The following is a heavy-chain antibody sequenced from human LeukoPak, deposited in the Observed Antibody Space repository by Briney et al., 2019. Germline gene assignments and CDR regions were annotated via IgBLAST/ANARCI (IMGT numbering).Heavy chain of an antibody. Sequence: ASVKVSCKTSGYTFTAYYMHWVRQAPGQGLEWMGRINPNSGGTNYAQKFQGRVTLTRDTSISTAYIEMSGLTSDDAAAYFCARIGSNYNFDCWGQGTLVTVSS. CDR2: INPNSGGT. V-gene: IGHV1-2*06. CDR1: GYTFTAYY. D-gene: IGHD5-24*01. J-gene: IGHJ4*02. CDR3: ARIGSNYNFDC.